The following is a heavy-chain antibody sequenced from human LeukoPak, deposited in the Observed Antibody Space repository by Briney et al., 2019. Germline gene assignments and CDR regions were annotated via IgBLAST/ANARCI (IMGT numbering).Heavy chain of an antibody. Sequence: GGSLRLSCAASGFTFSSYWMSWVRQAPGKGLEWVANIKQDGSEKYYVDSVKGRFTISRDNTRNSLYVQMNSLRPEATAVYYCARSHTATDFPLNDYWGQGTLVTVSS. V-gene: IGHV3-7*01. J-gene: IGHJ4*02. CDR1: GFTFSSYW. CDR3: ARSHTATDFPLNDY. CDR2: IKQDGSEK. D-gene: IGHD1-14*01.